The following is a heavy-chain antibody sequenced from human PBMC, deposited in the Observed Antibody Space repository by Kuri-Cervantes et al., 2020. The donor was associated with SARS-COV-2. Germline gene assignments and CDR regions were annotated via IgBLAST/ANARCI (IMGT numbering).Heavy chain of an antibody. CDR3: ARQKGTRITIFGVESYGMDV. CDR1: GFTFSDYW. J-gene: IGHJ6*02. V-gene: IGHV3-74*01. Sequence: GESLKISCTASGFTFSDYWVHWVRQAPGKGLVWVSRINSDGTDTDYAASVKGRFTISRDNARNTLYLQMNSLGAEDTAVYYCARQKGTRITIFGVESYGMDVWGQGTTVTVSS. CDR2: INSDGTDT. D-gene: IGHD3-3*01.